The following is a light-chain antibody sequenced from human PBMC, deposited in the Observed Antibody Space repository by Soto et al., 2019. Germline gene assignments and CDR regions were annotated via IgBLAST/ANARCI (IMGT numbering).Light chain of an antibody. CDR3: QQYEASPLT. CDR1: QSLSTYS. V-gene: IGKV3-20*01. J-gene: IGKJ3*01. CDR2: AAS. Sequence: EMVLTQSPGTLSLSPGERATLSCRASQSLSTYSLAWYQQKPGQTPRLLIYAASTRGTDIPDRVNGSGSGTDFALTISRLEPEDFALYYCQQYEASPLTFGPGTKVDVK.